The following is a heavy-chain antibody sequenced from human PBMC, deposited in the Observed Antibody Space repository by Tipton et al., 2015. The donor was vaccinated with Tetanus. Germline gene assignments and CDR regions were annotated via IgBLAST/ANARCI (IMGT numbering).Heavy chain of an antibody. J-gene: IGHJ2*01. CDR3: ARRLGPYTGDHFWHFDL. Sequence: QSGPEVKKPGESLKISCSGSGYSFNIYWLAWVHQMPGKGLEWMGIIYPDDSDTRYSPSFQGQVTISADKSTTTAYLQWSSLKASDTAMYYCARRLGPYTGDHFWHFDLWGRGTLVTVSS. V-gene: IGHV5-51*07. CDR2: IYPDDSDT. CDR1: GYSFNIYW. D-gene: IGHD7-27*01.